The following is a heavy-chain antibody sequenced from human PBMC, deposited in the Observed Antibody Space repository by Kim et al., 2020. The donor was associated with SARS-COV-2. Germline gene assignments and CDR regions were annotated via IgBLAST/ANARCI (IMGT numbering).Heavy chain of an antibody. CDR2: ISGSGGST. Sequence: GGSLRLSCAASGFTFSSYAMSWVRQAPGKGLEWVSAISGSGGSTYYADSVKGRFTISRDNSKNTLYLQMNSLRAEDTAVYYCAKVRKQWLVTPHNDAFDIWGQGTMVTVSS. CDR3: AKVRKQWLVTPHNDAFDI. D-gene: IGHD6-19*01. J-gene: IGHJ3*02. V-gene: IGHV3-23*01. CDR1: GFTFSSYA.